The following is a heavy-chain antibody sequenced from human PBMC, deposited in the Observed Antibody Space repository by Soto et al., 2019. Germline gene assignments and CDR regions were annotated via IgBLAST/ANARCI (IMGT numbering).Heavy chain of an antibody. CDR1: GGSISSSSYY. Sequence: QLQLQESGPGLVKPSETLSLTCTVSGGSISSSSYYWGWIRQPPGKGLEWIGSIYYSGSTYYNPSLKSRVTISVDTSKNQFSLKLSSVTAADTAVYYCARLSNSIAGDFDYWGQGTLVTVSS. CDR3: ARLSNSIAGDFDY. CDR2: IYYSGST. D-gene: IGHD6-6*01. V-gene: IGHV4-39*01. J-gene: IGHJ4*02.